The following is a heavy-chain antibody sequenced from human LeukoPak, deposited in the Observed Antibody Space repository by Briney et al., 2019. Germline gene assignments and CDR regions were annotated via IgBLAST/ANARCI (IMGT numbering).Heavy chain of an antibody. D-gene: IGHD2-15*01. CDR3: ARVLETDCRGGSCYSGLDY. CDR1: GFTFSSYN. Sequence: PGGSLRLSCAASGFTFSSYNMNWVRQVPGRGLEWVSSISRTGSYIYYADSVKGRFTISRDNAQNSLYLQMNSLRVEDTAVYYCARVLETDCRGGSCYSGLDYWGQGTLVTVSS. CDR2: ISRTGSYI. V-gene: IGHV3-21*01. J-gene: IGHJ4*02.